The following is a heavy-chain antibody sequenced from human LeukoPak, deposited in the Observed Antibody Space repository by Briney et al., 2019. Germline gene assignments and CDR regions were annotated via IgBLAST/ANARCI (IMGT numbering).Heavy chain of an antibody. Sequence: SETLSLTCTVSGGSISTSTYYWAWIRQPPGKGLEWIGSIYYTGTTYYSPSLKSRVTILLNTSKKQFSLKLRSVTAAETAVYSCARAVEDFYYYMGVWGKGTKVTVSS. V-gene: IGHV4-39*07. CDR3: ARAVEDFYYYMGV. CDR1: GGSISTSTYY. CDR2: IYYTGTT. J-gene: IGHJ6*03. D-gene: IGHD6-19*01.